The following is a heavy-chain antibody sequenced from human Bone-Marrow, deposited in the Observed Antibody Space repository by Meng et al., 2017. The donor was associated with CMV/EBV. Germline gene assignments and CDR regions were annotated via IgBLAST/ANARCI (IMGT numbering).Heavy chain of an antibody. CDR1: GYSFTGYY. V-gene: IGHV1-2*02. Sequence: GESLKISCKGSGYSFTGYYMHWVRQAPGQGLEWMGWINPNSGGTNYAQKFQGRVTMTRDTSISTAYMELSRLRSDDTAVYYCARDQVAVAGTPFDYWGQGTLVTVSS. CDR2: INPNSGGT. CDR3: ARDQVAVAGTPFDY. J-gene: IGHJ4*02. D-gene: IGHD6-19*01.